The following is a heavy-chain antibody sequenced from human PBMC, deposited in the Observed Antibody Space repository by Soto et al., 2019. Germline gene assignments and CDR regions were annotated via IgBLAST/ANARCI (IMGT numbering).Heavy chain of an antibody. V-gene: IGHV3-33*01. CDR2: MWYDGSNE. Sequence: QVQLVESGGGVVQPGRSLRLSCAASGFSFSIYGMHWVRQAPGKGLEWVAVMWYDGSNEYYTDSVKGRFTISRENSKNPLYLQMNSLRAEDTAVYYCARDKMAVADGMDVWGQGTTVTVSS. D-gene: IGHD6-19*01. CDR1: GFSFSIYG. J-gene: IGHJ6*02. CDR3: ARDKMAVADGMDV.